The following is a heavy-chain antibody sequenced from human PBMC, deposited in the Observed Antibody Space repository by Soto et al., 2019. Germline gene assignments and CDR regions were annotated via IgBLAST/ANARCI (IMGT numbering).Heavy chain of an antibody. D-gene: IGHD5-18*01. Sequence: PGGSLRLSCTASGFTFGDYAMSWFRQAPGKGLERVGFIRRKAYGGTTEYAASVKGRFTILRDNSKSIGYMHLNSLKTGYTDVNYCTTGRDARYNEFIGYFDYLDQGTLV. J-gene: IGHJ4*02. V-gene: IGHV3-49*03. CDR1: GFTFGDYA. CDR3: TTGRDARYNEFIGYFDY. CDR2: IRRKAYGGTT.